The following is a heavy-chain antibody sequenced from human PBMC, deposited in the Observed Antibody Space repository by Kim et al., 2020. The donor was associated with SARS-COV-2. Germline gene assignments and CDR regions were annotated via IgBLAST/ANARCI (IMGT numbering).Heavy chain of an antibody. CDR3: ARDSWYSGSYYEGGFDY. V-gene: IGHV3-7*01. Sequence: GGSLRLSCAASGFTFSSYWMSWVRQAPGKGLEWVANIKQDGSEKYYVDSVKGRFTISRDNAKNSLYLQMNSLRAEDTAVYYCARDSWYSGSYYEGGFDYWGQGTLVTVSS. J-gene: IGHJ4*02. CDR2: IKQDGSEK. D-gene: IGHD1-26*01. CDR1: GFTFSSYW.